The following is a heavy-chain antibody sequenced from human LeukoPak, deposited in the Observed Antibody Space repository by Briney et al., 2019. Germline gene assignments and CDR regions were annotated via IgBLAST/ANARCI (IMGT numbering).Heavy chain of an antibody. D-gene: IGHD5-18*01. CDR1: GYTFNSYG. CDR3: ARDRFVGYSYDDDAFDI. V-gene: IGHV1-18*01. J-gene: IGHJ3*02. Sequence: ASVKVSCKASGYTFNSYGITWVRQAPGQGLEWMGWISVYNGHTNYAQKVQGRVTMTTDTSTNTAYMELRSLRSDDTAVYYCARDRFVGYSYDDDAFDIWGQGTMVTVSS. CDR2: ISVYNGHT.